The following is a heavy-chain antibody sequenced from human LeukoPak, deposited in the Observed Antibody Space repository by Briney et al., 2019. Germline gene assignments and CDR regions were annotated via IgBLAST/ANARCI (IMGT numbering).Heavy chain of an antibody. V-gene: IGHV4-38-2*01. D-gene: IGHD1-26*01. J-gene: IGHJ4*02. Sequence: PSETLSLTCAVSGYSISSGYYWGWIRQPPGKGLEWIGCIYHSGSTYYNPSLKSRVTISVDTSKNQFSLKLSSVTAADTAVYYCARWVGATTRYFDYWGQGTLVTVSS. CDR3: ARWVGATTRYFDY. CDR1: GYSISSGYY. CDR2: IYHSGST.